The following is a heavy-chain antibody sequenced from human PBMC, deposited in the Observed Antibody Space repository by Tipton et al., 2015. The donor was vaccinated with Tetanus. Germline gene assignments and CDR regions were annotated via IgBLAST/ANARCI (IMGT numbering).Heavy chain of an antibody. CDR2: VDRSGTT. D-gene: IGHD2-2*01. V-gene: IGHV4-4*07. CDR3: ARGSDIVVVPGVTRADWFDP. CDR1: GVSISGYY. J-gene: IGHJ5*02. Sequence: TLSLTCTVSGVSISGYYWSWTRQPAGKGLEWIGRVDRSGTTTYNPSLKGRVTMSLDTSKNQFSLKLTSVTAADTAMYYCARGSDIVVVPGVTRADWFDPWGQGTLVTVSS.